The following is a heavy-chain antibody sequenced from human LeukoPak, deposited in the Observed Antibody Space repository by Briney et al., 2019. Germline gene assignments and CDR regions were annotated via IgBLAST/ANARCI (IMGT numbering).Heavy chain of an antibody. J-gene: IGHJ4*02. V-gene: IGHV4-59*04. Sequence: SETLSLTCTVSGGSISGYYWSWIRQSPEKGLECIGYIYYSGSTYYNPSLKSRVTMSVDTSKNQFSLKLSSVTAVDTAVYYCARTKWQQLGGFDYWGQGTLVTVSS. CDR1: GGSISGYY. D-gene: IGHD6-13*01. CDR2: IYYSGST. CDR3: ARTKWQQLGGFDY.